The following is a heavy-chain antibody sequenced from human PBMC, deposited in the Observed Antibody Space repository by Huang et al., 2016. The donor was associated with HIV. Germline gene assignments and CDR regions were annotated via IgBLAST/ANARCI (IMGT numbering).Heavy chain of an antibody. CDR1: GGSIKSRNYY. V-gene: IGHV4-39*01. J-gene: IGHJ4*02. Sequence: QLQLQESGPGLVKPSDTLSLNCTISGGSIKSRNYYWGWVRQAPGKGLEGIGDIYYRGSPYYNPSLRSRVSLSVDTSKNQVTLKVNAVIAADTAVYYCARRQGSGYYFYFDYWGRGIPVTVSA. CDR2: IYYRGSP. CDR3: ARRQGSGYYFYFDY. D-gene: IGHD3-22*01.